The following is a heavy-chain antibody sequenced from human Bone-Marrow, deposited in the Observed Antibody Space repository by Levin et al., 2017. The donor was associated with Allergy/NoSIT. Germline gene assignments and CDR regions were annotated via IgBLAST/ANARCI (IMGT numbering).Heavy chain of an antibody. CDR2: IYPGDSDT. D-gene: IGHD6-19*01. J-gene: IGHJ1*01. Sequence: ASVKVSCKGSGYSFTSYWIGWVRQMPGKGLEWMGIIYPGDSDTRYSPSFQGQVTISADKSISTAYLQWSSLKASDTAMYYCARLDQQWLHEYFQHWGQGTLVTVSS. CDR1: GYSFTSYW. V-gene: IGHV5-51*01. CDR3: ARLDQQWLHEYFQH.